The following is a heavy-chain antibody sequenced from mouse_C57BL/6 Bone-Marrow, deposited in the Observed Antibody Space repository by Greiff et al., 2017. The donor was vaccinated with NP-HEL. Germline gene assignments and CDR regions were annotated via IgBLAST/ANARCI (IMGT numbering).Heavy chain of an antibody. V-gene: IGHV5-6*01. D-gene: IGHD2-2*01. CDR2: ISSGGSYT. Sequence: EVQVVESGGDLVKPGGSLKLSCAASGFTFSSYGMSWVRQTPDKRLEWVATISSGGSYTYYPDSVKGRFTISRDNAKNTLYLQMSSLKSEDTAMYYCARGGLRRNWGQGTLVTVSA. CDR1: GFTFSSYG. J-gene: IGHJ3*01. CDR3: ARGGLRRN.